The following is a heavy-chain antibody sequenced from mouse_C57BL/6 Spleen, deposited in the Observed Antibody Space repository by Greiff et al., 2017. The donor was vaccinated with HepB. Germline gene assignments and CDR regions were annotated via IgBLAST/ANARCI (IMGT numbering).Heavy chain of an antibody. CDR2: IDPSDSYT. D-gene: IGHD2-12*01. CDR1: GYTFTSDW. CDR3: AARRSYFDY. J-gene: IGHJ2*01. V-gene: IGHV1-50*01. Sequence: QVQLQQPGAELVKPGASVKLSCKASGYTFTSDWMQWVKQRPGQGLEWIGEIDPSDSYTNYNQKFKGKATLTVDTSSSTAYMQLSSLTSEDSAVYYCAARRSYFDYWGQGTTLTVSS.